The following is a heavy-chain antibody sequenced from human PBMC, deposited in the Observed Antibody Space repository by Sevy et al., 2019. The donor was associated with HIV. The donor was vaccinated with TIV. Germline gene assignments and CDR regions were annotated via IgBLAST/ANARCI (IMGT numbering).Heavy chain of an antibody. Sequence: ASVKVSCKASGYTFTSYDINWVRQATGQGLEWMGWMNPNSGNTGYAQKFQGRVTMTRNTSISTAYMELSSLRSEDTAVYYCARGWGMGDYVSHGMDVWGQGTTVTVSS. CDR1: GYTFTSYD. CDR2: MNPNSGNT. D-gene: IGHD4-17*01. J-gene: IGHJ6*02. CDR3: ARGWGMGDYVSHGMDV. V-gene: IGHV1-8*01.